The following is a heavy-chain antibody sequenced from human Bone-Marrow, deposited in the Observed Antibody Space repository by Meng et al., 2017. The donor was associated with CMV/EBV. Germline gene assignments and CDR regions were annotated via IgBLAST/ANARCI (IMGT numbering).Heavy chain of an antibody. CDR3: ARGSRSDYYDSSGYYEDY. CDR1: GYTFTSYY. Sequence: ASVKVSCKASGYTFTSYYMHWVRQAPGQGLEWMGIINPSGGSTSYAQKFQGRVTMTRDTSTSTVYMELSSLRSEDTAVYYCARGSRSDYYDSSGYYEDYWGQGTLVTVSS. V-gene: IGHV1-46*01. D-gene: IGHD3-22*01. J-gene: IGHJ4*02. CDR2: INPSGGST.